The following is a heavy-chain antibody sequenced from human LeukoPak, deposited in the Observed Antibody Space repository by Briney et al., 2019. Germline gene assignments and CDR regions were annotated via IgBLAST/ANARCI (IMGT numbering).Heavy chain of an antibody. V-gene: IGHV3-23*01. CDR3: ARRQGNSLGAFDI. D-gene: IGHD2-21*01. CDR2: ISGSGGST. J-gene: IGHJ3*02. Sequence: GGSLRLSCAASGFTFSSYGMSWVRQAPGKGLEWVSAISGSGGSTYYADSVKGRFTISRDNSKNTLYLQMNSLRAEDTAVYYCARRQGNSLGAFDIWGQGTMITVSS. CDR1: GFTFSSYG.